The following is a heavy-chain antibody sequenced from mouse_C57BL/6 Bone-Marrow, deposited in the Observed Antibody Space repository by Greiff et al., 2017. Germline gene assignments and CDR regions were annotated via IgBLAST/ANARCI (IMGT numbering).Heavy chain of an antibody. Sequence: EVQGVESGAELVRPGASVKLSCTASGFNIKDDYMHWVKQRPEQGLEWIGWIDPENGDTEYASKFQGKATITADTASNTAYLQLSSLTSEDTAVYYCTTGTGTGFDYWGQGTTLTVSS. CDR1: GFNIKDDY. J-gene: IGHJ2*01. D-gene: IGHD4-1*01. V-gene: IGHV14-4*01. CDR2: IDPENGDT. CDR3: TTGTGTGFDY.